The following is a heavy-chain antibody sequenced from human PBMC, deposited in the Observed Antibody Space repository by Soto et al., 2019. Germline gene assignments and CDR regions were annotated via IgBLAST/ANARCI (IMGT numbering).Heavy chain of an antibody. D-gene: IGHD1-26*01. Sequence: QVQLVQSGAEVKKPGSSVKVSCKASGGTFSSYAISWVRQAPGQGLEWMGGIIPIFGTANYAQKFQGRVTXXAXEXXSTAYMELSSLRSEDTAVYYCASIEGATVYYGMDVWGQGTTVTVSS. J-gene: IGHJ6*02. CDR3: ASIEGATVYYGMDV. CDR2: IIPIFGTA. CDR1: GGTFSSYA. V-gene: IGHV1-69*12.